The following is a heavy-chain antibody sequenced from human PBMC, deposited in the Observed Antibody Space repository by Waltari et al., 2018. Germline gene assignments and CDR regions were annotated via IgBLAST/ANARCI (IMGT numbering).Heavy chain of an antibody. Sequence: QLQLQESGPGLVKPSETLSLTCTVSGGSISSGGYYWSWIRQHPGKGLEWIGYIYYSGSTYYNPSLKSRVTISVDTSKNQFSLKLSSVTAADTAVYYCARAHPPSGYALEGWFDPWGQGTLVTVSS. J-gene: IGHJ5*02. CDR2: IYYSGST. CDR1: GGSISSGGYY. V-gene: IGHV4-61*08. D-gene: IGHD5-12*01. CDR3: ARAHPPSGYALEGWFDP.